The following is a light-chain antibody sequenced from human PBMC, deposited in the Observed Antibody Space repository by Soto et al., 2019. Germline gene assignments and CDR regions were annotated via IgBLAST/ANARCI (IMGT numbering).Light chain of an antibody. J-gene: IGLJ2*01. CDR2: EVY. V-gene: IGLV2-8*01. CDR1: ASDIGAYNF. Sequence: QSVLTQPPSASGSPGQSATISCTGAASDIGAYNFVSWYQQHPGKAAKLMIYEVYKRPSGVPDRFSGSKSGNTASLTVSGLQAEDEADYFCTSFAGSDKLIFGGGTKLTVL. CDR3: TSFAGSDKLI.